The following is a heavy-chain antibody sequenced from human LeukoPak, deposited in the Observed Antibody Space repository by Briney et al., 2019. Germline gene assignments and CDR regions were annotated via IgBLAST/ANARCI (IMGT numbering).Heavy chain of an antibody. D-gene: IGHD3-10*01. CDR3: ARGGWFGELPHDAFDI. Sequence: ASVKVSCKASGYTFTGYYMHWVRQAPGQGLEWMGWINPNSGGTNYAQKFQGRVTMTRDTSISTAYMELSRLRSDDTAVYYCARGGWFGELPHDAFDIWGQGTMVTVSS. V-gene: IGHV1-2*02. CDR2: INPNSGGT. J-gene: IGHJ3*02. CDR1: GYTFTGYY.